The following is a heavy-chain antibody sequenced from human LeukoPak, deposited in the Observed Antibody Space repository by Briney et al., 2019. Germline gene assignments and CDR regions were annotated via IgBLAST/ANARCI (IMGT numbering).Heavy chain of an antibody. CDR2: ISYDGSNK. J-gene: IGHJ4*02. Sequence: PGGSLRLSCAASGFTFSSYGMHWVRQAPGKGLEWVAVISYDGSNKYYADSVKGRFTISRDNSKNTLYLQMNGLRAEDTAVYYCAKNSGAAAWVDYWGQGTLVTVSS. V-gene: IGHV3-30*18. CDR1: GFTFSSYG. CDR3: AKNSGAAAWVDY. D-gene: IGHD6-13*01.